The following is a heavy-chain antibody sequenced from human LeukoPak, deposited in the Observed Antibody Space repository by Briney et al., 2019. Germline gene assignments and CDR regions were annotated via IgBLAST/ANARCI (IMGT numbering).Heavy chain of an antibody. V-gene: IGHV1-2*02. Sequence: GASVKVSCKASGYTFTSYYMHWVRQAPGQGLEWMGWINPNSGGTNYAQKFQGRVTMTRDTSISTAYMELSRLRSDDTAVYYCASLGGYYDSRLYAFDIWGQGTMVTVSS. D-gene: IGHD3-22*01. CDR2: INPNSGGT. J-gene: IGHJ3*02. CDR1: GYTFTSYY. CDR3: ASLGGYYDSRLYAFDI.